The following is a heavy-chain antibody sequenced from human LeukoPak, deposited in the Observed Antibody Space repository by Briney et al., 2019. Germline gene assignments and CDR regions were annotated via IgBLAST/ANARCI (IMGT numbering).Heavy chain of an antibody. D-gene: IGHD2-2*01. J-gene: IGHJ4*02. CDR3: ARGGRGYCTSSSCYFDY. CDR2: TYYRSKWYN. Sequence: SQTLSLTRAISGDSVSSTAWNWIRQSPSRGLEWLGRTYYRSKWYNDYAVSVESRITINPDTSKNQFSLQLNSVTPEDTAVYYCARGGRGYCTSSSCYFDYWGQGTLVTVSS. CDR1: GDSVSSTA. V-gene: IGHV6-1*01.